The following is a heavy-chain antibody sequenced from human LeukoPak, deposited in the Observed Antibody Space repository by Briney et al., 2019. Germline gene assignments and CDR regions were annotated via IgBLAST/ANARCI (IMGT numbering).Heavy chain of an antibody. V-gene: IGHV3-23*01. CDR2: VDYSADST. Sequence: PGGSLRLSCTVSGFTLRSYEMSWIRQAPGKGLEGVSSVDYSADSTHYADSVMGRFTISRDNSKNTLYLQLNSLSADDTAVYYCARNSGWYGVSWGQGTLVTVSS. CDR1: GFTLRSYE. D-gene: IGHD6-19*01. J-gene: IGHJ4*02. CDR3: ARNSGWYGVS.